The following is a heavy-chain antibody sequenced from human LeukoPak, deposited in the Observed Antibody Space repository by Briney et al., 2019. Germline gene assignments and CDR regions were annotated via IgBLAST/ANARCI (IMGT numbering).Heavy chain of an antibody. J-gene: IGHJ4*02. D-gene: IGHD6-19*01. CDR1: GGSISSNY. Sequence: SETLSLTCTVSGGSISSNYWSWIRQPPGKGLEWIGYIYDSGTTNYNPSLKSRATISEDTSKNQFSLKLSSVTAADTAVYYCARSTGGWSYFDYWSQGTLVTVSS. CDR2: IYDSGTT. CDR3: ARSTGGWSYFDY. V-gene: IGHV4-59*01.